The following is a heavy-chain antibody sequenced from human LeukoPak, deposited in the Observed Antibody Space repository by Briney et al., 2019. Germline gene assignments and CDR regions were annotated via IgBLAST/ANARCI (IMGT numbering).Heavy chain of an antibody. CDR1: GVTLKTFW. J-gene: IGHJ3*01. CDR2: IKQDGSEK. CDR3: ARDNGGRAFDL. Sequence: GGSLRLSCAVSGVTLKTFWMSWVRQDPGKGLQWVANIKQDGSEKYYVDSVRGRFTISRDNAKNSIYLQINSLRAGDSAVYYCARDNGGRAFDLWGHGTMVTVSS. D-gene: IGHD2-8*01. V-gene: IGHV3-7*01.